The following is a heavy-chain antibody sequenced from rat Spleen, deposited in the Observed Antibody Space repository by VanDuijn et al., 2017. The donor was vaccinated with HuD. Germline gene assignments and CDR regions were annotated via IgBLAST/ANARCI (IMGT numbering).Heavy chain of an antibody. J-gene: IGHJ4*01. Sequence: EVQVLESGGGLVQPGNSLKLSCATSGFTFSTAWMYWYRQFPEKRLEWVARIKAKSNNYATDYTDSVKRRFTISRDDSKSSSYLQMNNLKEEDTAIYYCNYYSSYMDYVMDAWGQGASVTVSS. CDR3: NYYSSYMDYVMDA. CDR1: GFTFSTAW. V-gene: IGHV6-6*01. CDR2: IKAKSNNYAT. D-gene: IGHD1-2*01.